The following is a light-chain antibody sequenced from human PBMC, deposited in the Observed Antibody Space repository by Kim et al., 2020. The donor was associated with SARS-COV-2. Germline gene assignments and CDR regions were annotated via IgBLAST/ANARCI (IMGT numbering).Light chain of an antibody. J-gene: IGKJ1*01. CDR1: QSLVHTNGVTY. V-gene: IGKV2-30*02. CDR2: DVS. CDR3: MQYTHWPLT. Sequence: PASIFCRSSQSLVHTNGVTYLSWFHQRPGQSPRRLIYDVSNRDSGVPDRFSGSGSGSGFTLKISRVEAEDVGVYSCMQYTHWPLTFGQGTKVDIK.